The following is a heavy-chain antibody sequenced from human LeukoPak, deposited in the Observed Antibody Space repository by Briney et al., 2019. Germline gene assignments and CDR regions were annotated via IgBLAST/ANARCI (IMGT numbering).Heavy chain of an antibody. J-gene: IGHJ4*02. Sequence: GRSLRLSCAASGFTFSTFGMHWVRQAPGKGLEWVAVILYDGSNRYYADSMKGRFTISRDNSRNTLYLQMNSLRAEDTAVYYCAKARRCGAYFCFDYWGQGTLVTVSS. CDR3: AKARRCGAYFCFDY. V-gene: IGHV3-30*18. D-gene: IGHD2/OR15-2a*01. CDR1: GFTFSTFG. CDR2: ILYDGSNR.